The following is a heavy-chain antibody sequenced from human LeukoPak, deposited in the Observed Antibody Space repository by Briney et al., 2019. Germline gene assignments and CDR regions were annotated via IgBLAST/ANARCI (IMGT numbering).Heavy chain of an antibody. CDR1: GGSFSGYY. J-gene: IGHJ4*02. Sequence: SETLSLTCAVYGGSFSGYYWSWIRQPPGKGLEWIGEINHSGSTNYNPSLKSRVTISVDTSKNQFSLKLSSVTAADTAVYHCARGRVAAAGTPGYWGQGTLVTVSS. D-gene: IGHD6-13*01. CDR3: ARGRVAAAGTPGY. V-gene: IGHV4-34*01. CDR2: INHSGST.